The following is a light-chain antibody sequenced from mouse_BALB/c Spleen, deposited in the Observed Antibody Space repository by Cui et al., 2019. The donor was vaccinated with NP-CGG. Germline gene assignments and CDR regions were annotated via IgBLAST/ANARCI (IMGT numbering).Light chain of an antibody. V-gene: IGLV1*01. CDR3: ALWYSNHWV. CDR2: GTN. Sequence: AVVTQESALTTSPGETVTLTCRSSTGAVTTSNYANWVQEKPDHLFTGLIGGTNNRTPVVPARFSGSLIGDKAALTITGAQTEDEAIYFCALWYSNHWVFGGGTKLTVL. J-gene: IGLJ1*01. CDR1: TGAVTTSNY.